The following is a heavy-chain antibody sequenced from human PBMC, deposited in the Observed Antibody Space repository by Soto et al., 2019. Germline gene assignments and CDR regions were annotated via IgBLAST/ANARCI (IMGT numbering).Heavy chain of an antibody. Sequence: GGSLRLSCAASGFIFDDFGMHWVRQAPGKGLEWVSGVTWNSGNIDYADSVKGRFTITRDNAKNSLYLQMNGLRGEDTALYYYYYHGMDVWGQGTTVTVSS. J-gene: IGHJ6*02. V-gene: IGHV3-9*01. CDR1: GFIFDDFG. CDR3: YYHGMDV. CDR2: VTWNSGNI.